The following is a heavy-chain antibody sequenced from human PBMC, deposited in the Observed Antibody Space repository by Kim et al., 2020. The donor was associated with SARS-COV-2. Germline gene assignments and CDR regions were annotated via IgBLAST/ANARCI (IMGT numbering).Heavy chain of an antibody. V-gene: IGHV4-59*01. CDR3: ARAEQIDFWSGYYNPLHFDY. CDR2: IYYSGST. Sequence: SETLSLTCTVSGGSISSYYWSWIRQPPGKGLEWIGYIYYSGSTNYNPSLKSRVTISVDTSKNQFSLKLSSVTAADTAVYYCARAEQIDFWSGYYNPLHFDYWGQGTLVTVSS. J-gene: IGHJ4*02. D-gene: IGHD3-3*01. CDR1: GGSISSYY.